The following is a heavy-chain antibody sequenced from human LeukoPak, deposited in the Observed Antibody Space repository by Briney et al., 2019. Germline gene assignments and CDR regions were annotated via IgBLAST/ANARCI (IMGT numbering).Heavy chain of an antibody. J-gene: IGHJ5*02. CDR2: IIPILGIA. V-gene: IGHV1-69*04. CDR1: GGTFSSYT. Sequence: ASVKVSCKASGGTFSSYTISWVRRAPGQGLEWMGRIIPILGIANYAQKFQGRVTITADKSTSTAYMELSSLRSEDTAVYYCARDLGGGRCYSAGWFDPWGQGTLVTVSS. D-gene: IGHD2-15*01. CDR3: ARDLGGGRCYSAGWFDP.